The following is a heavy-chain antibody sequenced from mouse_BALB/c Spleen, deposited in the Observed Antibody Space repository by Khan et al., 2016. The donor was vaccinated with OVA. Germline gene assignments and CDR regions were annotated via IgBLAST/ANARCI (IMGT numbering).Heavy chain of an antibody. J-gene: IGHJ4*01. CDR1: GFSLTTYG. D-gene: IGHD2-1*01. CDR3: ARGNFEAIDC. CDR2: IWSDGAS. Sequence: QMQLKQSGPGLVAPSQSLSITCTVSGFSLTTYGIYWVRQPPGKGLEWLIVIWSDGASTYNSALKSRLITSKDNSKSQVLLQLISLQTHETAKYYCARGNFEAIDCWGPGTSVTVSS. V-gene: IGHV2-6*02.